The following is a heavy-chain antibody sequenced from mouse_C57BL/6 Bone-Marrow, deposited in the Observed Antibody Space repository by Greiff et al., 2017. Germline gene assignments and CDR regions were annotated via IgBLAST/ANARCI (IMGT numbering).Heavy chain of an antibody. J-gene: IGHJ1*03. CDR2: ISSGGDYI. V-gene: IGHV5-9-1*02. D-gene: IGHD1-1*01. Sequence: EVMLVESGEGLVKPGGSLKLSCAASGFTFSSYAMSWVRQTPEKRLEWVAYISSGGDYIYYADTVKGRFTISRDNARNTLYLQMSSLKSEDTAMYYCTKVLRFYWYFDVWGTGTTVTVSS. CDR3: TKVLRFYWYFDV. CDR1: GFTFSSYA.